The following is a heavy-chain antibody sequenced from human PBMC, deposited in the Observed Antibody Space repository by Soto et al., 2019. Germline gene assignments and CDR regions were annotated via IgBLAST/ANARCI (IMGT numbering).Heavy chain of an antibody. CDR3: VKDRGVDY. CDR2: ISSNGGST. V-gene: IGHV3-64D*06. D-gene: IGHD3-10*01. Sequence: GGSLRLSCSVSGFTFSSYAMHWVRQAPGKGLEYVSSISSNGGSTYYPDSVKGRFTISRDNSKNTLYLQMSVLRVEDTAVYYWVKDRGVDYWGQGTLVTVSS. J-gene: IGHJ4*02. CDR1: GFTFSSYA.